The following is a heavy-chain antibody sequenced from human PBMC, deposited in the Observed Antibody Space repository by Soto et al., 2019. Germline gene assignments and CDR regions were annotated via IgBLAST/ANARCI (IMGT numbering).Heavy chain of an antibody. J-gene: IGHJ5*02. CDR3: ARDGDIVVVPAAMRSNWFDP. D-gene: IGHD2-2*01. V-gene: IGHV1-18*01. CDR1: GYTFTSYG. CDR2: ISAYNGNT. Sequence: QVQLVQSGAEVKKPGASVKVSCKASGYTFTSYGISWVRQAPGQGLEWIGWISAYNGNTNYAQKLQGRVTMTTDTSTSTAYMELRSLRSDDTAVYYCARDGDIVVVPAAMRSNWFDPWGQGTLVTVSS.